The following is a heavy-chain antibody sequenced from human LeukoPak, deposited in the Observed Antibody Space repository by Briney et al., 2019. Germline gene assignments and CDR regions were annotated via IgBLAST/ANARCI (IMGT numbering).Heavy chain of an antibody. Sequence: GAPLRLSCAASGFTFSSYAMSWVRQAPGKGLECVSAICGSGGRTYYAASVKGRFTISRDNSKNTLHLQLNSLRAEDTALYYCAKDLPGDPDDQYYGMDVWGQGTTVTVSS. D-gene: IGHD4-17*01. V-gene: IGHV3-23*01. CDR1: GFTFSSYA. CDR2: ICGSGGRT. CDR3: AKDLPGDPDDQYYGMDV. J-gene: IGHJ6*02.